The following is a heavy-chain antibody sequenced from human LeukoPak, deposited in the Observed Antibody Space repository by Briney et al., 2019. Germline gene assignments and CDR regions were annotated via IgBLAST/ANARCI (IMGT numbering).Heavy chain of an antibody. V-gene: IGHV3-7*01. CDR1: GFTFSSYW. CDR3: ARDADYGDYSDSAFDI. Sequence: GGSLRLSCAASGFTFSSYWMSWVRQAPGKVLEWVANVKQDGSEKYYVDSVKGRFTISRDNAKNSLYLQMNSLRAEDTAVYYCARDADYGDYSDSAFDIWGQGTMVTVSS. D-gene: IGHD4-17*01. J-gene: IGHJ3*02. CDR2: VKQDGSEK.